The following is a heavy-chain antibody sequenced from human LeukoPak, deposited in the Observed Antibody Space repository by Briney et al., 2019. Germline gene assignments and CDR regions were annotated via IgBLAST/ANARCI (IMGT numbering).Heavy chain of an antibody. CDR2: IIPIFGIA. Sequence: ASVKVSCTASGGTFSSYAISWVRQAPGQGLEWMGRIIPIFGIANYAQKFQGRVTITADKSTSTAYMELSSLRSEDTAVYYCARDRGVEMATIQFDYWGQGTLVTVSS. D-gene: IGHD5-24*01. V-gene: IGHV1-69*04. J-gene: IGHJ4*02. CDR3: ARDRGVEMATIQFDY. CDR1: GGTFSSYA.